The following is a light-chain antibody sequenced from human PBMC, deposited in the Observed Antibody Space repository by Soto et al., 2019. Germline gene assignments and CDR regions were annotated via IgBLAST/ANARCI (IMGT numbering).Light chain of an antibody. V-gene: IGKV3-20*01. CDR2: GAS. J-gene: IGKJ2*01. CDR1: QSVSSSY. CDR3: QHYGSSPYT. Sequence: EIVLTQSPGTLSLSPGERATLSCRASQSVSSSYLAWYQQKPGQAPRLLIYGASSRATGIPDRFSGSGSGTDFTLTISRLEPEDFAVYFCQHYGSSPYTFGQWTKLEIE.